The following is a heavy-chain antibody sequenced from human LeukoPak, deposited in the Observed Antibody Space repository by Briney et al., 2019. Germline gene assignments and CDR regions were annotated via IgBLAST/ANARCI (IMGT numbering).Heavy chain of an antibody. D-gene: IGHD1-1*01. CDR2: TSYRSKWYN. J-gene: IGHJ4*02. CDR1: GDSVSSNSVG. CDR3: ARGHNWGLDY. V-gene: IGHV6-1*01. Sequence: SQTLSLTCAISGDSVSSNSVGWNWLRQSPSRGLEWLATTSYRSKWYNDYAESVKTRITVNPDTSKNQFSLQLDSVTPEDTAVYYCARGHNWGLDYWGQGTLVTVSS.